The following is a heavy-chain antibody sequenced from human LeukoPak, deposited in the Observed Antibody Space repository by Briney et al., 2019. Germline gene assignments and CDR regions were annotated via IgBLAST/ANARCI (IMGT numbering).Heavy chain of an antibody. CDR1: GFNFNDYS. D-gene: IGHD5-24*01. V-gene: IGHV3-21*06. CDR3: ARDFPDNSLFDL. CDR2: ITSTSRTI. Sequence: PGGSLRLSCEVSGFNFNDYSMHWVRQAPGKGLEWVASITSTSRTILYADSVRGRFIVSRDNAENTVSLEMNSLRGEDAALYYCARDFPDNSLFDLWGRGTLVSVSS. J-gene: IGHJ4*02.